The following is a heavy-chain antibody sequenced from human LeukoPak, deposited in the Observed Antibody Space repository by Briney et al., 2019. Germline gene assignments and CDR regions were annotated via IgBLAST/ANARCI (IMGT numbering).Heavy chain of an antibody. CDR2: MNPNSGNT. CDR1: GYTFTSYD. V-gene: IGHV1-8*01. CDR3: ARVETGYSSSWYSY. Sequence: GASVKVSCKASGYTFTSYDINWVRQATGQGLEWMGWMNPNSGNTGYAQKFQGRVTMTRNTSINTAYMELSSLRSEDTAVYYCARVETGYSSSWYSYWGQGTLVTVSS. J-gene: IGHJ4*02. D-gene: IGHD6-13*01.